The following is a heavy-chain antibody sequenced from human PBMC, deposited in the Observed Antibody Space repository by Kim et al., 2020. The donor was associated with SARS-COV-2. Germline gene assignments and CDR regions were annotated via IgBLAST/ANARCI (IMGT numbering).Heavy chain of an antibody. CDR1: GYTFTSYG. D-gene: IGHD1-20*01. CDR2: ISAYNGNT. Sequence: ASVKVSCRASGYTFTSYGISWVRQAPGQGLEWMGWISAYNGNTKYVQKVQGRVTMTTDTSTNTAYMELRSLRSDDTAIYYCARDTYNNGGDFDSWGQGTLVTVSS. J-gene: IGHJ4*02. V-gene: IGHV1-18*04. CDR3: ARDTYNNGGDFDS.